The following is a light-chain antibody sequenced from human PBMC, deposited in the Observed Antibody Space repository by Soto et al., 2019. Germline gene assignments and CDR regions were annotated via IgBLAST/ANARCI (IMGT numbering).Light chain of an antibody. V-gene: IGKV3-20*01. CDR2: GAS. CDR3: QQYGSSLFT. Sequence: EIVLTQSPGTLSLSPGERATLSCRASQSVSSSYFAWYQQKPGQAPRLLIYGASSRATGIPDRFSGSGSGTDFTLTISRLEPEDFAAYYCQQYGSSLFTFGPGTKVDIK. CDR1: QSVSSSY. J-gene: IGKJ3*01.